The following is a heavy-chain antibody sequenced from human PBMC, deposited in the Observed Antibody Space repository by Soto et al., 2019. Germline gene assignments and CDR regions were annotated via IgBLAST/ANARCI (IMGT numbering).Heavy chain of an antibody. J-gene: IGHJ6*02. V-gene: IGHV1-18*04. D-gene: IGHD3-9*01. CDR1: GYTFTSYG. CDR3: ARDGAIFTGSYGMDV. Sequence: GGSVKVSCKASGYTFTSYGISWVRQAPGQGLEWMGWISAYNGNTNYAQKLQGRVTMTTDTSTSTAYMELRSLRSDDTAVYYCARDGAIFTGSYGMDVWGQGTTVTVSS. CDR2: ISAYNGNT.